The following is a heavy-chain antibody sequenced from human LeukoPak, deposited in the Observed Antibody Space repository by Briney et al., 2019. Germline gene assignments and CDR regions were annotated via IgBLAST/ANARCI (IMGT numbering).Heavy chain of an antibody. CDR3: AKDTREYGDYVHFQH. Sequence: PGGSLRLSCAASGFTFSSYGIHWVRQAPGKGREWVAVISYDGSNKYYADSVKGRFTISRDNSKNTLYLQMNSLRAEDTALYYCAKDTREYGDYVHFQHWGQGTLVTVSS. D-gene: IGHD4-17*01. CDR2: ISYDGSNK. CDR1: GFTFSSYG. V-gene: IGHV3-30*18. J-gene: IGHJ1*01.